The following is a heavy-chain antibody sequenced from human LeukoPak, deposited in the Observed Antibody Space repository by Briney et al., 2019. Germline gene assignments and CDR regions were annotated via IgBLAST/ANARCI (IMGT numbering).Heavy chain of an antibody. CDR2: IYHIGST. CDR1: GYSISSGYY. J-gene: IGHJ4*02. Sequence: PSETLSLTCAVSGYSISSGYYWGWIRQPPGKGLEWIGSIYHIGSTYYNPSLKSRVTISVDTSKNQFSPKLSSVTAADTAVYYCARSYYDFWSGYFNYFDYWGQGTLVTVSS. V-gene: IGHV4-38-2*01. D-gene: IGHD3-3*01. CDR3: ARSYYDFWSGYFNYFDY.